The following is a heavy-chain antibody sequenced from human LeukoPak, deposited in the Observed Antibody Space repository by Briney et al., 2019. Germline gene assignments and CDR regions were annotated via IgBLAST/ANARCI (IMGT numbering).Heavy chain of an antibody. CDR1: GFTFSNYA. CDR2: ISGSGDST. J-gene: IGHJ6*03. CDR3: ARAASGDAVDYYGSGRRFYSYYMDV. Sequence: GGSLRLSCAASGFTFSNYAMRWVRQAPGKGLEWVSGISGSGDSTYYADSVKGRFTISRDNSKNTLYLQMNSLRAEDTAVYYCARAASGDAVDYYGSGRRFYSYYMDVWGKGTTVTISS. D-gene: IGHD3-10*01. V-gene: IGHV3-23*01.